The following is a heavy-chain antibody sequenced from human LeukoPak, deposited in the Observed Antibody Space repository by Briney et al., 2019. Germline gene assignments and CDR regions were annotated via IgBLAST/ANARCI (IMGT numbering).Heavy chain of an antibody. CDR3: AKVSGGYFDWLPFFDY. CDR2: ISGSGGST. D-gene: IGHD3-9*01. Sequence: GGSLRLSCAASGFTFSSYSMNWVRQAPGKGLEWVSAISGSGGSTYYADSVKGRFTISRDNSKNTLYLQMNSLRAEDTAVYYCAKVSGGYFDWLPFFDYWGQGTLVTVSS. J-gene: IGHJ4*02. CDR1: GFTFSSYS. V-gene: IGHV3-23*01.